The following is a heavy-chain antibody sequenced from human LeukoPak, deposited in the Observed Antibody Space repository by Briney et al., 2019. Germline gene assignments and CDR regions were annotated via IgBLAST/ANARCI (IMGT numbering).Heavy chain of an antibody. CDR2: IWNDGSNK. D-gene: IGHD1-26*01. J-gene: IGHJ4*02. V-gene: IGHV3-33*01. CDR3: ARASGSFDY. Sequence: EGSLRLSCAASGFIFSVYGMHWVRQSPGKGLEWVAVIWNDGSNKYYADSVKGRFTISRDNSKNTLFLQMTSLRAEDTAVYYCARASGSFDYWGQGTLVTVSS. CDR1: GFIFSVYG.